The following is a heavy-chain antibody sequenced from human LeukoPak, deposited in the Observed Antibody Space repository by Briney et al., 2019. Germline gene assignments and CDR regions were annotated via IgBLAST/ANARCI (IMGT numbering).Heavy chain of an antibody. CDR2: INSDGSST. J-gene: IGHJ6*03. CDR3: ARDPPDEAALHYYMDV. D-gene: IGHD6-6*01. Sequence: GGSLRLSCAASGFTFSSYWMHWVRQAPGKGLVWVSRINSDGSSTSYADSVKGRFTISRDNAKNTLYLQMNSLRAEDTAVYYCARDPPDEAALHYYMDVWGKGTTVTVSS. V-gene: IGHV3-74*01. CDR1: GFTFSSYW.